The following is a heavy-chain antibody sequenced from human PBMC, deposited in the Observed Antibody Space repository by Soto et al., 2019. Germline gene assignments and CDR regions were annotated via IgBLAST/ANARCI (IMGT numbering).Heavy chain of an antibody. Sequence: QVQLQESGPGLVKPSQTLSLTCTVSGGSISSGDYYWRWMRQPPGKGLEWIGYIYYSGSTYYNPSLKSRVTISVDTSKNQFSLKLSSVTAADTAVYYCARAPSYGGRADFDYWGQGTLVTVSS. D-gene: IGHD4-17*01. J-gene: IGHJ4*02. V-gene: IGHV4-30-4*01. CDR2: IYYSGST. CDR1: GGSISSGDYY. CDR3: ARAPSYGGRADFDY.